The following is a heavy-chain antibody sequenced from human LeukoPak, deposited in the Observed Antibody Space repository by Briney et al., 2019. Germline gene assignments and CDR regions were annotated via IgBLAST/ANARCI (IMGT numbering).Heavy chain of an antibody. CDR3: ARGRPLGAFDI. CDR1: GGSFSGYY. Sequence: SETLSLTCAVYGGSFSGYYWRWIRQRPGKGLEWIGETNHSGSTNYNPSLKSRVTISVDTSKNQFSLKLSSVTAADTAVYYCARGRPLGAFDIWGQGTMVTVSS. CDR2: TNHSGST. J-gene: IGHJ3*02. D-gene: IGHD3-16*01. V-gene: IGHV4-34*01.